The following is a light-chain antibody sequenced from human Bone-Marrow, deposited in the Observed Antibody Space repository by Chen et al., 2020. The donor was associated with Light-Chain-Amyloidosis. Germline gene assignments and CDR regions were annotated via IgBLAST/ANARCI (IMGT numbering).Light chain of an antibody. CDR1: SSDVGGDNH. V-gene: IGLV2-14*01. J-gene: IGLJ1*01. Sequence: QSALTQPASVSGSPGQSITISCTGTSSDVGGDNHVSWYQPHPDKAPKLMIYDVTNRPSWVPGRFSGYKSDNAASLTISGLQTEDEADYFCSSYTITDTLVFGSGTRVTVL. CDR2: DVT. CDR3: SSYTITDTLV.